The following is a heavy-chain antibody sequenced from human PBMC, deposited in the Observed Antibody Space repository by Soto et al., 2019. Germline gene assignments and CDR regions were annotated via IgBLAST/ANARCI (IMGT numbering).Heavy chain of an antibody. D-gene: IGHD3-16*01. CDR1: GFTFSSYW. CDR2: IMSDGSGT. V-gene: IGHV3-74*01. J-gene: IGHJ6*02. Sequence: EVHLVESGGGLVQPGGSLRLSCAASGFTFSSYWMHWVRQGPGEGLVWVSRIMSDGSGTTYADSVKGRFTISRDNAKNTRYLQMNSLRAEDTAVYHCARSRGSGGVEYNMDVWGQGTTVTVSS. CDR3: ARSRGSGGVEYNMDV.